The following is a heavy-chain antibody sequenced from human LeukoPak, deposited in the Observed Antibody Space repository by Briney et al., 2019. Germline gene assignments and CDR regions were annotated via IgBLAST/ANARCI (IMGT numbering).Heavy chain of an antibody. CDR2: IYYSGST. D-gene: IGHD2-21*01. J-gene: IGHJ4*02. CDR1: GGSISSYY. Sequence: SETLSLTCTVSGGSISSYYWSWIQQPPGKGLEWIGYIYYSGSTNYNPSLKSRVTISVDTSKNQFSLKLSPVTAADTAVYYCARVSSLWYFDYWGQGTLVTVSS. V-gene: IGHV4-59*01. CDR3: ARVSSLWYFDY.